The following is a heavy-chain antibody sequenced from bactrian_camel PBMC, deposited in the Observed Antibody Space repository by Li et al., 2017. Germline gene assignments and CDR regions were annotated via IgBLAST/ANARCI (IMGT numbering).Heavy chain of an antibody. D-gene: IGHD2*01. CDR2: INSAGGST. CDR3: ATGARGEWWSFGY. Sequence: HVQLVESGGGLVQPGGSLRLSCVGSGFTFSSYWMYWVRQAPGKGLKWVSTINSAGGSTYYADSVKGRFTISRDNAKNTVYLQMNSLKSEDTALYYCATGARGEWWSFGYWGQGTQVTVS. V-gene: IGHV3S1*01. CDR1: GFTFSSYW. J-gene: IGHJ6*01.